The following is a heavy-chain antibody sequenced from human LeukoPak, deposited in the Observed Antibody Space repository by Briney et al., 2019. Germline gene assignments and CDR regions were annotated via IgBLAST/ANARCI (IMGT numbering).Heavy chain of an antibody. CDR2: IYYSGST. Sequence: SETLSLTCTVSGGSISSHYWSRILQPPGKGLEWIGYIYYSGSTNYNPSLRSRVTVSVDTSKNQFSLKLSSVTAADTAVYFCARVRYSGYDFGYYYYYMDVWGKGTTVTVSS. CDR3: ARVRYSGYDFGYYYYYMDV. CDR1: GGSISSHY. V-gene: IGHV4-59*11. D-gene: IGHD5-12*01. J-gene: IGHJ6*03.